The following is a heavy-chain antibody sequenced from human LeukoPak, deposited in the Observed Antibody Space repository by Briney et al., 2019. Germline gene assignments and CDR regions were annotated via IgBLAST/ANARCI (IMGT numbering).Heavy chain of an antibody. CDR1: EFTLSNYA. V-gene: IGHV3-23*01. D-gene: IGHD2-15*01. J-gene: IGHJ4*02. CDR3: AKEVRNVAAADY. Sequence: GGSLRLSCAASEFTLSNYAMSWVRQPPGKGLEWVSAISNSGGTTYYADSVKGRFTISRDNSKNTLYLQMNSLRAEDTAVYYCAKEVRNVAAADYWGQGTLVTVSS. CDR2: ISNSGGTT.